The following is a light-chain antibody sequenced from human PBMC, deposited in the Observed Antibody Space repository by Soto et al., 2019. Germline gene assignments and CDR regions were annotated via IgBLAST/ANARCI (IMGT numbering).Light chain of an antibody. CDR1: QGINKF. V-gene: IGKV1-16*01. CDR3: QQYESFPLT. Sequence: DIQMTQSPSSLSASVRDSVTITCRASQGINKFLAWFQQKPGTAPKSLISTASRLQSGVPSRFSGSGSGIHFTLTINNLQPEDFATYYCQQYESFPLTFGGGTRVEIK. CDR2: TAS. J-gene: IGKJ4*01.